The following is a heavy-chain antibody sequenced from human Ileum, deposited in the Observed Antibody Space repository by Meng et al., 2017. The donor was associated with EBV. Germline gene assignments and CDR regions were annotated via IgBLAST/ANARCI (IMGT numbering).Heavy chain of an antibody. J-gene: IGHJ2*01. CDR3: ARGQKGYFDL. Sequence: QWQLQESGPGLVNPSQTLSLPCTVSGGSISSSNYYWSWIRQPPGKGLEWSGHIYNSGSTYYNPSLKSRITISVDTSKNQFSLKLSSVTAADTAVYYCARGQKGYFDLWGRGTLVTVSS. CDR1: GGSISSSNYY. V-gene: IGHV4-30-4*01. CDR2: IYNSGST.